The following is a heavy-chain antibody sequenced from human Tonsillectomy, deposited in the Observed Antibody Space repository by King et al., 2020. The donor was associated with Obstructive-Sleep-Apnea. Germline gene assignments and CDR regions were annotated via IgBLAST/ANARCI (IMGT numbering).Heavy chain of an antibody. J-gene: IGHJ5*02. CDR3: TRPYYDILTGRRGFDP. V-gene: IGHV3-73*01. Sequence: VQLVESGGGLVQPGGSLKLSCAASGFTFSGSAMHWVRQASGKGLEWVGRIRSKANSYATVYAASVNGRFTISRDDSKNTAFLQMNSLKTEDTAVYYCTRPYYDILTGRRGFDPWGQGTLVTVSS. CDR2: IRSKANSYAT. D-gene: IGHD3-9*01. CDR1: GFTFSGSA.